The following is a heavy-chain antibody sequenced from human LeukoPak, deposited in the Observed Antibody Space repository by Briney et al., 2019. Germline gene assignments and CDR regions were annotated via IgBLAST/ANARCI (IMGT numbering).Heavy chain of an antibody. D-gene: IGHD5-18*01. CDR2: ITSSGDGA. Sequence: GGSLRLSCAASGFTFSSFALSWVRQTPERGLEWVSGITSSGDGAYYADSVKGRFTISRDNSKSTLYLQMNSLRAEDTAVYYCARDQGYSYGFGAFDIWGRGTMVTVSS. V-gene: IGHV3-23*01. CDR1: GFTFSSFA. CDR3: ARDQGYSYGFGAFDI. J-gene: IGHJ3*02.